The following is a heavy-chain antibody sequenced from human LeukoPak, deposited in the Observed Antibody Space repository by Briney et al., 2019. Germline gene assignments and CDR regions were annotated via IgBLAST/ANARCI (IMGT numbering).Heavy chain of an antibody. CDR1: GFTFKLYW. CDR3: VRGGPSTWS. V-gene: IGHV3-74*01. CDR2: INDDGSDT. D-gene: IGHD2-15*01. Sequence: GGSLRLSCAASGFTFKLYWMHWVRQVPGKRPVWVSRINDDGSDTIYADSVRGRFTISRDDAKNTVYLQMNNLRAEDTAVYYCVRGGPSTWSWGQGTQVTVSS. J-gene: IGHJ5*02.